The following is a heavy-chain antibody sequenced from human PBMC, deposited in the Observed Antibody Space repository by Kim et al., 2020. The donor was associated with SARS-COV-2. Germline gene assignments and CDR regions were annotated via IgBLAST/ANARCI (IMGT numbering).Heavy chain of an antibody. CDR1: GFTISNAW. V-gene: IGHV3-15*01. Sequence: GGSLRLSCAAPGFTISNAWMSWVRQAPGKGLEWVGRIKSKTDGGTTEYAAPVKGRFTISRDDSTNTLFLQMGGLKTEDTALYYCTRWNSGNYYDASWGQGTLVTVSS. CDR2: IKSKTDGGTT. CDR3: TRWNSGNYYDAS. D-gene: IGHD1-26*01. J-gene: IGHJ5*02.